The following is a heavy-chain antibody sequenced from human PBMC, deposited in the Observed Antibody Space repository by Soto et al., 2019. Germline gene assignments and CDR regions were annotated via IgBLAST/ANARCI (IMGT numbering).Heavy chain of an antibody. J-gene: IGHJ4*02. V-gene: IGHV4-39*01. CDR2: IYYSGST. D-gene: IGHD3-22*01. CDR1: VGSISSSSYY. CDR3: ARHRVLDYYDSSGWNDY. Sequence: SETLSLTCTFSVGSISSSSYYCGWIRQPPWKGLEWIGSIYYSGSTYYNPSLKSRVTISVDTSKNQFSLKLSSVTAADTAVYYCARHRVLDYYDSSGWNDYWGQGTLVIVS.